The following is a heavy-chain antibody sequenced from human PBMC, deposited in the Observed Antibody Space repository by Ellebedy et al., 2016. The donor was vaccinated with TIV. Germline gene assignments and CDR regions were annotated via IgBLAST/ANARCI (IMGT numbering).Heavy chain of an antibody. Sequence: ASVKVSXKASGGTFSSYAISWVRQAPGQGLEWMGWINPNSGGTNYAQKFQGWVTMTRDTSISTAYMELSRLRSDDTAVYYCARGGTTVTTVGDYWGQGTLVTVSS. D-gene: IGHD4-17*01. V-gene: IGHV1-2*04. CDR3: ARGGTTVTTVGDY. CDR2: INPNSGGT. J-gene: IGHJ4*02. CDR1: GGTFSSYA.